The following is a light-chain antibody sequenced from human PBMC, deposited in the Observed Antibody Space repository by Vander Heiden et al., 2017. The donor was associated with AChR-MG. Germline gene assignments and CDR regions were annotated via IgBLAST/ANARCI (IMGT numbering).Light chain of an antibody. CDR3: QQYSSNSWT. CDR1: QTIGYW. J-gene: IGKJ1*01. Sequence: DIQMTQSPSSLSASVGDRVIITCRASQTIGYWLAWYQQKPGKAPNLLIYKASNLESLVPSRFSGSGSGTDFTLTISSLQPDDFATYYCQQYSSNSWTFGQGTKVEIK. V-gene: IGKV1-5*03. CDR2: KAS.